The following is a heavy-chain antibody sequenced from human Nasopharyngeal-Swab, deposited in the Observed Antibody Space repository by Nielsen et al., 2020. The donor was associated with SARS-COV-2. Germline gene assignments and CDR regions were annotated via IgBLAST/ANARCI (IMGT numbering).Heavy chain of an antibody. V-gene: IGHV4-59*12. CDR2: IYYSGST. CDR3: ARGLDCSGGSCSPRGMDV. CDR1: GGSISSYY. D-gene: IGHD2-15*01. J-gene: IGHJ6*02. Sequence: ESLKISCTVSGGSISSYYWSWIRQPPGKGLEWIGYIYYSGSTNYNPSLKSRVTISVDTSKNQFSLKLSSVTAADTAVYYCARGLDCSGGSCSPRGMDVWGQGTTVTVSS.